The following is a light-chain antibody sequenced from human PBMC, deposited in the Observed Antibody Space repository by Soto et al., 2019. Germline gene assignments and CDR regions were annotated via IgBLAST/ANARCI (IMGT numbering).Light chain of an antibody. J-gene: IGLJ2*01. CDR1: KLGDTY. CDR2: QDG. V-gene: IGLV3-1*01. CDR3: QAWHSTTPVI. Sequence: SYELTQPPSVSVSPGQTASITCSGDKLGDTYTCWYQQKPGQSPVLVIYQDGKRPSGIPERFSGSSSGNTATLTISGTQAMDEADYYCQAWHSTTPVIFGGGTQLNVL.